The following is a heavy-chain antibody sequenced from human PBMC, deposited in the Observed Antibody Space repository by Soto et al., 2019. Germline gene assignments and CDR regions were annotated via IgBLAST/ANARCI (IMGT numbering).Heavy chain of an antibody. V-gene: IGHV4-38-2*01. D-gene: IGHD4-17*01. CDR2: IYHSGST. Sequence: SETLSLTCAVSGFSITTGYYWGWIRQPPGKGLEWIGNIYHSGSTYYNPSLKSRVTISIDTSKNQFLLMLNSVTAADSAVYYCAKYGEDYYSAMDVWGQGTTVTSP. CDR3: AKYGEDYYSAMDV. CDR1: GFSITTGYY. J-gene: IGHJ6*02.